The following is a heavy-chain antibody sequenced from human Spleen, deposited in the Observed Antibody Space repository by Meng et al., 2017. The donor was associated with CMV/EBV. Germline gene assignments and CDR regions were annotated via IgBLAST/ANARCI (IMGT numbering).Heavy chain of an antibody. J-gene: IGHJ4*02. V-gene: IGHV3-23*03. D-gene: IGHD1-1*01. CDR2: IYSGGGDT. CDR3: AKAMHKVPTAGPFDF. CDR1: GFTFSSSA. Sequence: GESLKISCAVSGFTFSSSAMSWVRQAPGKGLEWVSVIYSGGGDTTYADSVKGRFTVSRDDSKNTLYLQMNSLRAEDTAVYYCAKAMHKVPTAGPFDFWGQGTLVTVSS.